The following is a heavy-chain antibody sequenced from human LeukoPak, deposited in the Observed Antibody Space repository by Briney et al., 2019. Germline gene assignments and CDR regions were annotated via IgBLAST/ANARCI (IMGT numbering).Heavy chain of an antibody. D-gene: IGHD3-22*01. J-gene: IGHJ6*02. CDR1: GGTFSSYA. CDR3: ATPTPYYDSSGYYSDYYYGMDV. CDR2: IIPIFGIA. Sequence: SVKVSCKASGGTFSSYAISWVRQAPGQGLEWMGRIIPIFGIANYAQKFQGRVTITADKSTSTAYMELSSLRSEDTAVYYCATPTPYYDSSGYYSDYYYGMDVWGQGTTVTVSS. V-gene: IGHV1-69*04.